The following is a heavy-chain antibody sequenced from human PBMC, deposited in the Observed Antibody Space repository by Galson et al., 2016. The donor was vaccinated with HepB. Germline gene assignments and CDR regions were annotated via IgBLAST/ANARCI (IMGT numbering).Heavy chain of an antibody. CDR3: ARYSSGYRPNFDY. Sequence: SETLSLTCTVSGGSISSSTCYWNWNRQPPGKGLEWIGAVYYTGRTYHNPSLKSRLTISVDTSKNQFSLKLSAVTAADTAVYYCARYSSGYRPNFDYWGQGTLVTVSS. V-gene: IGHV4-39*01. CDR2: VYYTGRT. J-gene: IGHJ4*02. CDR1: GGSISSSTCY. D-gene: IGHD3-22*01.